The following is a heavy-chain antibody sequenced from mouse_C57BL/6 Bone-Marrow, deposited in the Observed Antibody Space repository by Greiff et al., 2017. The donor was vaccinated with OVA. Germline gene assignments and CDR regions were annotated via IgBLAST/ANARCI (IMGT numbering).Heavy chain of an antibody. V-gene: IGHV1-81*01. CDR1: GYTFTSYG. Sequence: QVHVQQSGAELVRPGASVKLSCKASGYTFTSYGISWVKQRPGQGLEWIGEIYPRSGNTYYNEKFKGKATLTADKSSSTAYMELRSLTAEDAAVYFCATGGLRSYFYCWGQGTALTVSS. J-gene: IGHJ2*01. D-gene: IGHD1-1*01. CDR2: IYPRSGNT. CDR3: ATGGLRSYFYC.